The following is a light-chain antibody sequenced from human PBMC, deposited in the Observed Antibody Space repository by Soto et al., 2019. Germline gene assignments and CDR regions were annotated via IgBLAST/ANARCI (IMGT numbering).Light chain of an antibody. CDR3: AAWDDILSGNDV. J-gene: IGLJ1*01. V-gene: IGLV1-47*02. CDR1: SSNIGSNY. CDR2: SNN. Sequence: QSVLTQPPSASGTPGQRVTISCSGSSSNIGSNYVYWYQQLPGTAPKLLIYSNNQRPSGVPDRFSGSKSGTSASLAISGLRSEDEADYYCAAWDDILSGNDVFGTGTKLTVL.